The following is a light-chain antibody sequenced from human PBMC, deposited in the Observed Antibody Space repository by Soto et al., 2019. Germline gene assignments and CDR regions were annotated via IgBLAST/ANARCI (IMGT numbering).Light chain of an antibody. CDR3: QQSFSIPFT. V-gene: IGKV1-5*03. Sequence: DIQITQSPSTLSASVGDRVTVTCRASQSISSWLAWYQQKPGKAPKLLIYKASSLESGVPSRFSGSESGTDFTLNISDLRPEDFATYYCQQSFSIPFTFGPGTKVDI. CDR1: QSISSW. CDR2: KAS. J-gene: IGKJ3*01.